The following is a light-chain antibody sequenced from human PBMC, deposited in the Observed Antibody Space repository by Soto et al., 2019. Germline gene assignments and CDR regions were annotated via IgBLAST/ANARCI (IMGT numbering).Light chain of an antibody. V-gene: IGLV2-23*03. Sequence: QSALTQPASVSGSPGQSITISCTGTSSDVGSYHLVSWYQHHPGKAPKLIIYEGSKRPSGISSRFSGSKSGNTASLTISGLQAEDEADYHCCSYAGLSTFVVFGGGTKVTVL. CDR1: SSDVGSYHL. J-gene: IGLJ2*01. CDR2: EGS. CDR3: CSYAGLSTFVV.